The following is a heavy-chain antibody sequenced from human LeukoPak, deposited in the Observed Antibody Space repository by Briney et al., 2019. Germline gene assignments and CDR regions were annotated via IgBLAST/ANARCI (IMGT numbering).Heavy chain of an antibody. CDR1: GYTFSIYW. J-gene: IGHJ3*02. V-gene: IGHV5-51*01. CDR3: ARLRDGGAFDI. Sequence: GESLKISCKGSGYTFSIYWIAWVRQMPGKGLEWMGNIYTGDSNTRYRPSFQGQVTISADKSISTAYLQWSSLKALDTAMYYCARLRDGGAFDIWGQGTMVTVSP. D-gene: IGHD2-21*02. CDR2: IYTGDSNT.